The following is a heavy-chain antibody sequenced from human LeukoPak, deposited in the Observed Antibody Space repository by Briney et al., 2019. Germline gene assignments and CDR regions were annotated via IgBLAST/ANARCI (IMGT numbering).Heavy chain of an antibody. J-gene: IGHJ5*02. CDR3: AKDSGRWELLNWFDP. CDR2: MNWNSGRI. CDR1: GFTFDDYA. Sequence: GRSLRLSCAASGFTFDDYAMHWVRQGPGKGLEWVSGMNWNSGRIGYGDSVKGRFTISRDDAKNTLYLQMNSLRAEDTAVYYCAKDSGRWELLNWFDPWGQGTLVTVSS. D-gene: IGHD1-26*01. V-gene: IGHV3-9*01.